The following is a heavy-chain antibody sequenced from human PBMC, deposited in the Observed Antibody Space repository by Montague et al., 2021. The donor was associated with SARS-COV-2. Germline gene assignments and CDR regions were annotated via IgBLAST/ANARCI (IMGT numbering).Heavy chain of an antibody. CDR2: ISYDGSNK. Sequence: SLRLSCAASGFTFSSYAMHWVRQAPGKGLEWVAVISYDGSNKYYADSVKGRFTISRDNSKNTLYLQMNSLRAEDTAVYYCARALLWFGGPFDYWGQGTLVTVSS. V-gene: IGHV3-30*04. D-gene: IGHD3-10*01. CDR1: GFTFSSYA. J-gene: IGHJ4*02. CDR3: ARALLWFGGPFDY.